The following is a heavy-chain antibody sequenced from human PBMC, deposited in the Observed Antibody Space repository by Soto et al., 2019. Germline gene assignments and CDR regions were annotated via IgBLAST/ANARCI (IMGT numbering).Heavy chain of an antibody. J-gene: IGHJ6*02. CDR1: GGSISSGDYY. CDR3: ATTVDTAMVPYYYYGMDV. D-gene: IGHD5-18*01. Sequence: ASETLSLTCTVSGGSISSGDYYWSWIRQPPGKGLEWIGYIYYSGSTYYNPSLKSRVTISVDTSKNQFSLKLSSVTAADTAVYYCATTVDTAMVPYYYYGMDVWGQGTTVTVSS. V-gene: IGHV4-30-4*01. CDR2: IYYSGST.